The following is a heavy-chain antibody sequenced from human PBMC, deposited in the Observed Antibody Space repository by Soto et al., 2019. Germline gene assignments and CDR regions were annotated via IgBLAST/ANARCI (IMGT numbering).Heavy chain of an antibody. CDR3: ARVPGP. CDR2: IYHSGST. J-gene: IGHJ5*02. CDR1: GGSISSGGYS. V-gene: IGHV4-30-2*01. Sequence: QLQLQESGPGLVKPSQTLSLTCAVSGGSISSGGYSWSWIRQPQGKGLEWIGYIYHSGSTYYNPPLMSRVTISVDTSTDQFPLKLRSVTVADTAVYYCARVPGPWGQGTRVTVSS.